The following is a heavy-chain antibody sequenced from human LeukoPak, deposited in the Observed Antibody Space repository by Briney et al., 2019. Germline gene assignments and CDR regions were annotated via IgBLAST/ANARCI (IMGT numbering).Heavy chain of an antibody. CDR2: INHSGST. J-gene: IGHJ4*02. Sequence: PSETLSLTCAVNGGAFSGYFWSWIRQPPGKGLEWIGEINHSGSTYYNPSLKSRVTISVDTSKNQFSLKLSSVTAADTAVYYCARHVVAVGIRREFDYWGQGTLVTVSS. CDR1: GGAFSGYF. V-gene: IGHV4-34*01. CDR3: ARHVVAVGIRREFDY. D-gene: IGHD6-19*01.